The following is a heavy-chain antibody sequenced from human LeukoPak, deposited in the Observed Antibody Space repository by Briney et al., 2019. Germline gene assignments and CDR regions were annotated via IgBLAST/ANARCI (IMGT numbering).Heavy chain of an antibody. CDR2: INTYNGNT. Sequence: ASVKVSCKASGYSFTTDAITWVRQPPAQGLGWMGCINTYNGNTNYVQQFQSRLTTTTDTSTNKHYIELMSLVIDATAVYYCARAQATVAGTGYFDPWGQGTLVSVSS. D-gene: IGHD6-19*01. CDR3: ARAQATVAGTGYFDP. CDR1: GYSFTTDA. J-gene: IGHJ5*02. V-gene: IGHV1-18*01.